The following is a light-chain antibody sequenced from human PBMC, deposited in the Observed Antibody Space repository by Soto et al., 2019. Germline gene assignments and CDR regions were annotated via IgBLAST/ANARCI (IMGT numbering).Light chain of an antibody. Sequence: EIRLTQSPSTLSSSPGETVTISCSASQSVRNFLAWYQQKNGDPNRLIIYYIDSSATGIPARCSGSGGSAEIIPITISRQYEDASVYYYQQQNHLPLTFGQGTKVDIK. CDR2: YID. CDR3: QQQNHLPLT. J-gene: IGKJ1*01. CDR1: QSVRNF. V-gene: IGKV3D-15*01.